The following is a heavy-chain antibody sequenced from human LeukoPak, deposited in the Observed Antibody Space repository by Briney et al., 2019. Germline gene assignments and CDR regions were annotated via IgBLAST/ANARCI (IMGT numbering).Heavy chain of an antibody. CDR3: ARDPGDCSNGVCYLFDY. D-gene: IGHD2-8*01. Sequence: NPSETLSLTCAVYGGSLSGNYWSWIRQPPGKGLEWIGEINHSGSTNYNPSLKNRVTISVQMSRSQFSLRLSSVTAADTAVYYCARDPGDCSNGVCYLFDYWGHGTLVTVSS. CDR2: INHSGST. CDR1: GGSLSGNY. J-gene: IGHJ4*01. V-gene: IGHV4-34*01.